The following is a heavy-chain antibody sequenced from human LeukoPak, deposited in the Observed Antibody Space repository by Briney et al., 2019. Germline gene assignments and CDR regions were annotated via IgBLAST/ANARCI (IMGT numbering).Heavy chain of an antibody. D-gene: IGHD2-2*02. CDR1: GYSFTNYW. J-gene: IGHJ3*01. Sequence: GESLKISCKASGYSFTNYWIGWVRQVPGQGLEWMGIIYPGDSDTRYSPSFQGQVTISADKSITTASLQWSSLKASDSAIYYCARSPVPATIVARAFDVWGPGTMVTVSS. V-gene: IGHV5-51*01. CDR3: ARSPVPATIVARAFDV. CDR2: IYPGDSDT.